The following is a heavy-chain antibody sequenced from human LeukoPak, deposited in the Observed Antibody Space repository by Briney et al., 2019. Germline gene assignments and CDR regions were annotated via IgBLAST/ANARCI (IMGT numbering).Heavy chain of an antibody. D-gene: IGHD6-19*01. J-gene: IGHJ4*02. CDR1: GFTFSSYS. Sequence: PGGSLRLSCTASGFTFSSYSMHWVRQAPGKGLEFVSAISSNGGSTYYANSVKGRFTISRDNSKNTLYLQMGSLRAEDLAVYYCARVGLSSGCDFWGQGTLVTVSS. CDR3: ARVGLSSGCDF. CDR2: ISSNGGST. V-gene: IGHV3-64*01.